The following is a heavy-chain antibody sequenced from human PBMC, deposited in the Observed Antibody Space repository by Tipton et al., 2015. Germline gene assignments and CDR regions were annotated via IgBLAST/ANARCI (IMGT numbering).Heavy chain of an antibody. D-gene: IGHD1-1*01. V-gene: IGHV3-23*01. CDR2: ISESGGNT. J-gene: IGHJ4*02. Sequence: SLRLSCAASGFTVSRRYMTWVRQAPGKGLEWVSSISESGGNTDYADSVKGRFTISRDNSKNTLYLQMNSLRPEDTAVYYCAKQFLDADWGQGTLVTVSP. CDR3: AKQFLDAD. CDR1: GFTVSRRY.